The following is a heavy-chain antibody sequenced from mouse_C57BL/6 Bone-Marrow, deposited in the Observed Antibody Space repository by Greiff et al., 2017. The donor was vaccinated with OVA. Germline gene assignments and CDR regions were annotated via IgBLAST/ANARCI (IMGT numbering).Heavy chain of an antibody. CDR2: IWSGGST. CDR1: GFSLTSYG. CDR3: AGDYDGGYYAMDY. J-gene: IGHJ4*01. V-gene: IGHV2-2*01. Sequence: QVQLKESGPGLVQPSQSLSITCTVSGFSLTSYGVHWVRQSPGKGLEWLGVIWSGGSTDYNAAFISRLSISKDNSKSQVFFKMNSLQADDTAIYYCAGDYDGGYYAMDYWGQGTSVTVSS. D-gene: IGHD2-4*01.